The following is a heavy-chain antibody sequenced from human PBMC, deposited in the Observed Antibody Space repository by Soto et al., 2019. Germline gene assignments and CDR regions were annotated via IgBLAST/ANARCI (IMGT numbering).Heavy chain of an antibody. J-gene: IGHJ4*02. Sequence: GGSLRLSCAADGFIFKMYWMHWVRQRQGKGLVWISRIYNEGTYSDYADSVRGRFTISRDNVNDTLYLQMTNLRAADSGLYYCTRGPRPISTGTGAYWGQGTQVTVSS. V-gene: IGHV3-74*01. CDR1: GFIFKMYW. CDR2: IYNEGTYS. CDR3: TRGPRPISTGTGAY. D-gene: IGHD3-10*01.